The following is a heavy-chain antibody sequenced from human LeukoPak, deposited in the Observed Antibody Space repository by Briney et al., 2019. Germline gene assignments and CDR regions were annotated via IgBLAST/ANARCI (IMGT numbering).Heavy chain of an antibody. Sequence: SETLSLTCTVSGGSISSSSYYWGWIRQPPGKGLEWIGSVYYTGASYYNPSLKSRVTISIDTSKNHFSLNLTSVTAADTAVYYCARGARPQNWGQGALVTVSS. CDR1: GGSISSSSYY. CDR3: ARGARPQN. CDR2: VYYTGAS. D-gene: IGHD6-6*01. J-gene: IGHJ4*02. V-gene: IGHV4-39*07.